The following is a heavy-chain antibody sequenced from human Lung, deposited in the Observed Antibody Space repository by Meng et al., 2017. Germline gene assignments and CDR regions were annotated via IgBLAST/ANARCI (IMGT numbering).Heavy chain of an antibody. V-gene: IGHV1-69*08. CDR3: AREHDGSGYIDF. D-gene: IGHD3-22*01. J-gene: IGHJ4*02. Sequence: QVQLVQSGAEVKTPGSSVKVSCKASGGTFSSYTLIWVRQAPGQGLEWMGRILPILDITKYTQKFQGRVTITADKSTSTAYMELSSLTSDDTAVYYCAREHDGSGYIDFWGQGTPVTVSS. CDR1: GGTFSSYT. CDR2: ILPILDIT.